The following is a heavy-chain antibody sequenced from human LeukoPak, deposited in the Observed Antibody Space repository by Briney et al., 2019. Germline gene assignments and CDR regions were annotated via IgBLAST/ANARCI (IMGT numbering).Heavy chain of an antibody. V-gene: IGHV3-23*01. CDR1: GFTFSGYS. CDR2: ISAESAAT. Sequence: SGKSLRLSCAASGFTFSGYSMIWVRQAPGKGPEWVSSISAESAATNYADSVKGRFTISRDNSKNTLYLQINSLRAEDTAVYYCGRCRDGGCYRMSASDYWGQGTLVTVSS. CDR3: GRCRDGGCYRMSASDY. J-gene: IGHJ4*02. D-gene: IGHD2-15*01.